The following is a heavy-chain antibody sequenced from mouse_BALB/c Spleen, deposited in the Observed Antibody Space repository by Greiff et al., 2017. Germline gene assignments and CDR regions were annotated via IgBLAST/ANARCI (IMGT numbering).Heavy chain of an antibody. V-gene: IGHV14-4*02. D-gene: IGHD2-1*01. CDR3: NAGGGNYFFAD. CDR2: IDPENGDT. CDR1: GFYIKDYY. Sequence: EVQLQQSGAELVRSGASVKLSCTASGFYIKDYYMHWVKQRPEQGLEWIGWIDPENGDTEYAPKFQGKATMTADTSSNTAYLQLSSLTSEDTAVYYRNAGGGNYFFADWGQGTRVTVSA. J-gene: IGHJ3*01.